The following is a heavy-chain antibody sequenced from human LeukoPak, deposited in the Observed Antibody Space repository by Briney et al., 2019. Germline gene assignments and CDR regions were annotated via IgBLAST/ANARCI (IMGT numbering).Heavy chain of an antibody. Sequence: PGGSLRLSCAASGFIFSNYAMSWVRQAPGKGLEWVSGITSGSTTYFADSVKGRFTMSRDNAKNLLYLQMNSLRDEDTAMYYCARVSAPGTSGWYFGYWGQGTLVTVSS. CDR1: GFIFSNYA. J-gene: IGHJ4*02. D-gene: IGHD6-19*01. CDR2: ITSGSTT. V-gene: IGHV3-69-1*01. CDR3: ARVSAPGTSGWYFGY.